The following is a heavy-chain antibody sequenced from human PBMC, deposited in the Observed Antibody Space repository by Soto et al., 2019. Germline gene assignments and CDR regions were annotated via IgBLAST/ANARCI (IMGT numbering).Heavy chain of an antibody. Sequence: SETLSLTCGVYGGSFSVYYWSWIRQPPGKGLEWIGEINHSGSTNYNPSLKSRVTISVDTSKNQFSLKLSSVTAADTAVYYCARGQFGVVAVRIGLVYWGQGKLVTISS. V-gene: IGHV4-34*01. J-gene: IGHJ4*02. CDR3: ARGQFGVVAVRIGLVY. D-gene: IGHD6-6*01. CDR1: GGSFSVYY. CDR2: INHSGST.